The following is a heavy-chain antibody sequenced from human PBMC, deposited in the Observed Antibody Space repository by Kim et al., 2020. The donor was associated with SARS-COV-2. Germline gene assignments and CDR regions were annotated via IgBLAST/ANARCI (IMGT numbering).Heavy chain of an antibody. CDR3: ANSGHCTAASCYAAFGH. V-gene: IGHV5-10-1*01. J-gene: IGHJ5*02. Sequence: GESLKISCKGSGYSFPNYWISWVRQMPGKGLEWMGRINPTDSNTDYSPSFQGHVTISADKSISTAFLQWSSLKASDTAIYYCANSGHCTAASCYAAFGHWGQGTLVTVSS. CDR1: GYSFPNYW. D-gene: IGHD2-15*01. CDR2: INPTDSNT.